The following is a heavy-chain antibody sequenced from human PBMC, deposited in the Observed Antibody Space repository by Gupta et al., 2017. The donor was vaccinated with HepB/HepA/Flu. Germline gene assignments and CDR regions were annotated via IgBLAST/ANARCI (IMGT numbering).Heavy chain of an antibody. J-gene: IGHJ4*02. D-gene: IGHD3-3*02. V-gene: IGHV1-2*06. CDR2: IHPKTGVA. Sequence: TGWVRQAPGQGLEWMGRIHPKTGVANFAQNFQDRVTLTRDTSVRTVYMELSSLTSDDRAVYYCARDGHGNSPFSFDYWGQGTRVAVSS. CDR3: ARDGHGNSPFSFDY.